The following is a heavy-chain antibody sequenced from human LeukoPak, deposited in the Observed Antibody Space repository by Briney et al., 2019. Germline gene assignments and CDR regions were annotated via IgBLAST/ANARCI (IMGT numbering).Heavy chain of an antibody. D-gene: IGHD3-22*01. V-gene: IGHV1-18*01. Sequence: GASVKVSCKASGYTFTSYGISWVRQAPGQGLEWMGWISAYNGNTNYAQKLQGRVTMTTDTSTSTAYMELRSLRSDDTAVYYCARLRGTMSPPSIYYFDYWGQGTLVTVSS. CDR1: GYTFTSYG. CDR2: ISAYNGNT. J-gene: IGHJ4*02. CDR3: ARLRGTMSPPSIYYFDY.